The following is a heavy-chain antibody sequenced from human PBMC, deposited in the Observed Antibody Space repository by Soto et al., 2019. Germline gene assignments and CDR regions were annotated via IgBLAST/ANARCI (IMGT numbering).Heavy chain of an antibody. CDR2: IYFSGST. V-gene: IGHV4-30-4*01. CDR1: GGSISSSSYY. J-gene: IGHJ6*02. CDR3: ARAHIAIFGVVIIKDYGLDV. D-gene: IGHD3-3*01. Sequence: SETLSLTCTVSGGSISSSSYYWSWIRQPPGKGLEWIGYIYFSGSTYYNPSLKSRVTISVDTSSNQFSLKLNSVTAADTAVYYCARAHIAIFGVVIIKDYGLDVWGQGTTVTVSS.